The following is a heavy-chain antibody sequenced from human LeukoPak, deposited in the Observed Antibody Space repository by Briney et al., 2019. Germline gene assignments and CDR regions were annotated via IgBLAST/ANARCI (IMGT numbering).Heavy chain of an antibody. D-gene: IGHD6-13*01. CDR3: ARATAAAGFDY. CDR1: GFTFTNYA. J-gene: IGHJ4*02. CDR2: ISWHGYDT. V-gene: IGHV3-23*01. Sequence: GGSLRLSCAASGFTFTNYAMSWVRQAPGEGLEWVSSISWHGYDTFYADSVKGRFTISRDNSKNTLYLQMNSLRAEDTAVYYCARATAAAGFDYWGQGTLVTVSS.